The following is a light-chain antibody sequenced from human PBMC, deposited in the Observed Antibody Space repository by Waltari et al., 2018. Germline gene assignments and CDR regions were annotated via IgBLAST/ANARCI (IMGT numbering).Light chain of an antibody. J-gene: IGKJ3*01. CDR3: QQRSSWPLT. CDR1: QSVNNY. CDR2: DAS. Sequence: EIVLTQSPATLSLSPGEGATLSCRTSQSVNNYLAWYQQRPGQAPRPLIYDASIRATGIPARFSGSGSGTDFTLTISTLEQDDFAVYYCQQRSSWPLTFGPGTTVEIK. V-gene: IGKV3-11*01.